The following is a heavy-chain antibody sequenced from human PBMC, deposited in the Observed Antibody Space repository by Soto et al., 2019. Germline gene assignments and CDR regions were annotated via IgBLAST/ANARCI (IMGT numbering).Heavy chain of an antibody. CDR3: TRDVETSVSKGGAD. CDR2: INPLRDSP. D-gene: IGHD3-16*01. J-gene: IGHJ1*01. Sequence: QVQLVQSGAELKEPGAPVKLSCSASGYTFTSYYMHWVRQAHGHGLEWKGVINPLRDSPSYAQNCQDRVTITGDRSTATAYLELRSLRSDVTAIYYCTRDVETSVSKGGADWGQGPWSSSPQ. CDR1: GYTFTSYY. V-gene: IGHV1-46*01.